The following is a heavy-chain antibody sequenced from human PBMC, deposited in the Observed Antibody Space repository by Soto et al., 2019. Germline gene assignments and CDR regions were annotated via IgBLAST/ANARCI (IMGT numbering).Heavy chain of an antibody. D-gene: IGHD6-19*01. Sequence: ASVKVSCKASGYTFTDYYIHWVRQAPGQGLECMGWINPNSGRADYAQKFQGRATVTRDTSISTAYMELSRLRSDDTAVYYCVTSRVSIAVAGETEYYFDYWGQGTLVTVSS. CDR3: VTSRVSIAVAGETEYYFDY. V-gene: IGHV1-2*02. J-gene: IGHJ4*02. CDR1: GYTFTDYY. CDR2: INPNSGRA.